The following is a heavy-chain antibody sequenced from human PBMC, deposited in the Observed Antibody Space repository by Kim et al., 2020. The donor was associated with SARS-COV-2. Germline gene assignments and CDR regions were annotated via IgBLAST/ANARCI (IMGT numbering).Heavy chain of an antibody. Sequence: GGSLRLSCAASGFTFNNAWMSWVRQAPGRGLEWVGHIKRKIDGGTIDYAAAVKDRFTISRDDSKNTLYLQMNNLKTEDTAVYYCTTVGSVYWGQGTLVSV. J-gene: IGHJ4*02. CDR3: TTVGSVY. CDR1: GFTFNNAW. V-gene: IGHV3-15*01. CDR2: IKRKIDGGTI. D-gene: IGHD2-15*01.